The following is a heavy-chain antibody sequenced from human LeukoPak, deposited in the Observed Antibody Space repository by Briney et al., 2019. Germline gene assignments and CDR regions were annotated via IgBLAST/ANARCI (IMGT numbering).Heavy chain of an antibody. CDR2: ISYDGSNK. V-gene: IGHV3-30*18. J-gene: IGHJ4*02. D-gene: IGHD3-9*01. CDR3: AKDTRNYDILTGPDY. Sequence: GGSLRLSCAASGFTFSSYGMHWVRQAPGKGLEWVAVISYDGSNKYYADSVKGRFTISRDSSKNTLYLQMNSLRAEDTAVYYCAKDTRNYDILTGPDYWGQGTLVTVSS. CDR1: GFTFSSYG.